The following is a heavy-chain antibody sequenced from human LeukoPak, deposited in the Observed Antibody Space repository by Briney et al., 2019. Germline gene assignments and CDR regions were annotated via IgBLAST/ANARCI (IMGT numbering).Heavy chain of an antibody. V-gene: IGHV3-49*03. Sequence: PGGSLRLSCTASGFTFGDYAMSWFRQAPGKGLEGVGFIRSNTYGGTAEYAASVKGRFTISRDDSKSIAYLQMNSLKTEDTAVYYCTKGDYHAYWGHGTLATVSS. CDR3: TKGDYHAY. CDR2: IRSNTYGGTA. J-gene: IGHJ4*01. CDR1: GFTFGDYA.